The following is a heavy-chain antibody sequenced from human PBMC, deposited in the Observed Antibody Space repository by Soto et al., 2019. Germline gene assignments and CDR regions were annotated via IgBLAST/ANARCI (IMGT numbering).Heavy chain of an antibody. V-gene: IGHV3-11*01. CDR2: ISSSGSTI. CDR1: GFTFSDYY. CDR3: ARKYSSGWYAVRYFDY. Sequence: GGSLRLSCAASGFTFSDYYMSWIRQAPGKGLEWVSYISSSGSTIYYADSVKGRFTISRDNAKNSLYLQMNSLRAEDTAVYYCARKYSSGWYAVRYFDYWGQGTLVTVSS. J-gene: IGHJ4*02. D-gene: IGHD6-19*01.